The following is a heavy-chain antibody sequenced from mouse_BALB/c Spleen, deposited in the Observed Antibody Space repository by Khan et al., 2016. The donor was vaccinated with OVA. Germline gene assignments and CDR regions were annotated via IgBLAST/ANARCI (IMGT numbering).Heavy chain of an antibody. J-gene: IGHJ2*01. CDR1: GYTFTSYW. CDR3: ARDRIDY. Sequence: VQLQESGAELAKPGASVKMSCKASGYTFTSYWMHWVKQRPGQGLEWIGYINPSSGYTECNQNFKDKATLTADKSSSTAYMQLSSLTSEDSAVYYCARDRIDYWGQVTTLTVSS. CDR2: INPSSGYT. V-gene: IGHV1-7*01.